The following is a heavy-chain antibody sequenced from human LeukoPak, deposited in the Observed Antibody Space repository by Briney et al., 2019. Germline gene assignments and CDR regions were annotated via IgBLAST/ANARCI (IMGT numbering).Heavy chain of an antibody. Sequence: GGSLRLSCAASGFTFSSYGMHWVRQAPGKGLEWVAVISYDGSNKYYADSVKGRFTISRDNSKNTLYLQMNSLRAEDTAVYYCAKSRSGYYYVWYAFDIWGQGTMVTVSS. V-gene: IGHV3-30*18. CDR1: GFTFSSYG. CDR3: AKSRSGYYYVWYAFDI. CDR2: ISYDGSNK. J-gene: IGHJ3*02. D-gene: IGHD3-22*01.